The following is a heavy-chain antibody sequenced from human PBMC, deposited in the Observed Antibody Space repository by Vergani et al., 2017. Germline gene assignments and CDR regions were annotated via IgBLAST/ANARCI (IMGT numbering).Heavy chain of an antibody. J-gene: IGHJ2*01. CDR3: XRHDFRIAAAGTIWYFDL. D-gene: IGHD6-13*01. CDR1: GGSISSSSYY. V-gene: IGHV4-39*01. Sequence: QLQLQESGPGLVKPSETLSLTCTVSGGSISSSSYYWGWIRQPPGKGLEWIGSIYYSGSTYYNPSLKSRVTISVDTSKYQFSLKLSSVTAADTAVYYCXRHDFRIAAAGTIWYFDLWGRGTLVTVSS. CDR2: IYYSGST.